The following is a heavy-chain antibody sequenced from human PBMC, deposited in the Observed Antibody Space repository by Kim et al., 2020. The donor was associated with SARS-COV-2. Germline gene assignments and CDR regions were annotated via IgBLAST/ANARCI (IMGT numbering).Heavy chain of an antibody. J-gene: IGHJ6*03. CDR2: ISWNSGSI. CDR1: GFTFGDYA. V-gene: IGHV3-9*01. Sequence: GGSLRLSCAASGFTFGDYAMHWVRQAPGKGLEWVSGISWNSGSIGYANSVKGRFTISRDNAKNSLYLQMNSLRAEDTALYYCAKALRGSYYYYMDVWGKGTTVTVSS. D-gene: IGHD3-10*01. CDR3: AKALRGSYYYYMDV.